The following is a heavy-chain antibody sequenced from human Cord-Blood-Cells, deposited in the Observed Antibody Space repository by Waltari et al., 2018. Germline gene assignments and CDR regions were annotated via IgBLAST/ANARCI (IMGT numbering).Heavy chain of an antibody. D-gene: IGHD6-19*01. J-gene: IGHJ2*01. CDR1: GYTFTSYA. V-gene: IGHV1-3*01. Sequence: QVQLVQSGAEVKKPGASVTVSCKASGYTFTSYAMHWVRPAPGQRLEWMGWINAGNGNTKYSQKFQGRVTITRGTSASTAYMELSSLRSEDTAVYYCARDGYSSGWYWYFDLWGHGTLVTVSS. CDR3: ARDGYSSGWYWYFDL. CDR2: INAGNGNT.